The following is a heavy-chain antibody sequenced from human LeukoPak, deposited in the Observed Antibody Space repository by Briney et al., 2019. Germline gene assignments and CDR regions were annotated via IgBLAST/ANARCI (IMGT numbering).Heavy chain of an antibody. V-gene: IGHV3-7*01. CDR1: GFTFTSYS. CDR3: ARDSGWYGIAL. Sequence: GGSLRLSCAASGFTFTSYSMNWVRQAPGKGLEGVANIKQDGSEKYYVDSVKGRFTISRDNAKNSLYLQMNSLRAEDTAVYYCARDSGWYGIALWGRGTLVTVSS. J-gene: IGHJ2*01. D-gene: IGHD6-19*01. CDR2: IKQDGSEK.